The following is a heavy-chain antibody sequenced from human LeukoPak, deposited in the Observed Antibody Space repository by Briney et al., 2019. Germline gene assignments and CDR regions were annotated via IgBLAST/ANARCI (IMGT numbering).Heavy chain of an antibody. CDR2: ISSSSSTI. V-gene: IGHV3-48*04. CDR3: AKDRAGTQSGVEMDL. CDR1: GFTFSSYS. Sequence: GSLRLSCAASGFTFSSYSIDWVRQAPGKGLEWLSYISSSSSTIYYADSEKGRFTISRDNAKNSVYLQMNSLRAEDTAVYYCAKDRAGTQSGVEMDLWGQGTLVTVSS. J-gene: IGHJ5*02. D-gene: IGHD3-10*01.